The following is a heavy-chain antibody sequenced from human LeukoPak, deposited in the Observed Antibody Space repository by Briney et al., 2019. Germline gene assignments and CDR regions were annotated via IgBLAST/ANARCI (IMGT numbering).Heavy chain of an antibody. Sequence: GGSLRLSCAASGLTFSTYWMSWVRQAPGKGLEWVANINQDGSEKYYVDSVKGRFTISRDNAKNSLYLQMNSLRAEDTAVYYCARDQATVTSDWGQGTLVTVSS. V-gene: IGHV3-7*01. J-gene: IGHJ4*02. CDR1: GLTFSTYW. CDR2: INQDGSEK. D-gene: IGHD4-17*01. CDR3: ARDQATVTSD.